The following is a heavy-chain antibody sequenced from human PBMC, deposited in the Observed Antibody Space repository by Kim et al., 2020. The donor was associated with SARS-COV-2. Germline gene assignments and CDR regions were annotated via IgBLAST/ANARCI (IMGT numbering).Heavy chain of an antibody. V-gene: IGHV4-39*07. CDR3: ARDKSKRIVVVGAYYYYGMDF. J-gene: IGHJ6*02. D-gene: IGHD3-22*01. Sequence: SETLSLTCTVSGGSISSSSYYWGWIRQPPGKGMEWIGSIYYSGSTYYNPSLKSRVTISVDTSKNQFSLKLSSVTAADTAVYYCARDKSKRIVVVGAYYYYGMDFWGQGTTVTVSS. CDR2: IYYSGST. CDR1: GGSISSSSYY.